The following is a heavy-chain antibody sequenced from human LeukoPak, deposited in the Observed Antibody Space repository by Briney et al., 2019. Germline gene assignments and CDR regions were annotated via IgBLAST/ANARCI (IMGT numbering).Heavy chain of an antibody. Sequence: ASVKVSCKASGYTFTSYGISWVRQAPGQGLEWMGWINPNSGGTNYAQKFQGRVTMTRDTSISTAYMELSRLRSDDTAVYYCARTYYYDSSGYRSKEDAFDIWGQGTMVTVSS. D-gene: IGHD3-22*01. J-gene: IGHJ3*02. CDR2: INPNSGGT. V-gene: IGHV1-2*02. CDR1: GYTFTSYG. CDR3: ARTYYYDSSGYRSKEDAFDI.